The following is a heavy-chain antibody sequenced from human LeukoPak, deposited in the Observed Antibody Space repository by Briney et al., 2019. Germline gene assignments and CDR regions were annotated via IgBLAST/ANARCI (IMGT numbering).Heavy chain of an antibody. V-gene: IGHV5-51*01. D-gene: IGHD3-3*01. CDR1: GYSFTSYW. CDR3: ARQPITIFGVVIYGDTFDI. Sequence: KNGESLKISCKGSGYSFTSYWIGWLRQMPGKVLEWMGIIYPGDSDTRYSPSLQGQVTISADKSISTAYLQWSSLKASDTAMYYCARQPITIFGVVIYGDTFDIWGQGTMVTVSS. CDR2: IYPGDSDT. J-gene: IGHJ3*02.